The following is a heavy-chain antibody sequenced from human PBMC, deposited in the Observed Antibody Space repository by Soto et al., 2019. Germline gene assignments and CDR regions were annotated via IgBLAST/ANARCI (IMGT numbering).Heavy chain of an antibody. D-gene: IGHD5-12*01. CDR3: AKADRAYSGYQDYYYYGMDV. CDR2: ISYDGSKK. CDR1: GFTFSSYG. Sequence: GGSLRLSCAASGFTFSSYGMHWVRQAPGKGLEWVAVISYDGSKKYYADSVKGRFTISRDNSKNTLYLQMNSLRAEDTAVYYCAKADRAYSGYQDYYYYGMDVWGQGTTVTVSS. V-gene: IGHV3-30*18. J-gene: IGHJ6*02.